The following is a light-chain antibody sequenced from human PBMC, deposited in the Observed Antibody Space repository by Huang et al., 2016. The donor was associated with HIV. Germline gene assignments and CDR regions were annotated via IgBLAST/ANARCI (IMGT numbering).Light chain of an antibody. CDR2: GAS. J-gene: IGKJ2*01. CDR1: QSLSSSY. Sequence: EIVLTQSPGTLSLSTGERATLSCRASQSLSSSYLAWYRQKPGQAPRLLIYGASTRATGIPDRSSGSGSGTDFTLTITGLEPEDFAVYYCQQYGTSPFTFGQGTKLEIK. V-gene: IGKV3-20*01. CDR3: QQYGTSPFT.